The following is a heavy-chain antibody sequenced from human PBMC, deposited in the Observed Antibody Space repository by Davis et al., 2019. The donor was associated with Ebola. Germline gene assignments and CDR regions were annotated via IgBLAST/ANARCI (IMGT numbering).Heavy chain of an antibody. D-gene: IGHD5-12*01. CDR2: ISYDGSNK. CDR1: GFTFSSYG. J-gene: IGHJ6*02. CDR3: AKSATYSGYDGYYYYGMDV. V-gene: IGHV3-30*18. Sequence: PGGSLRLSCAASGFTFSSYGMHWVRQAPGKGLEWVAVISYDGSNKYYADSVKGRFTISRDNSKNTLYLQMNSLRAEDTAVYYCAKSATYSGYDGYYYYGMDVWGQGTTVTVSS.